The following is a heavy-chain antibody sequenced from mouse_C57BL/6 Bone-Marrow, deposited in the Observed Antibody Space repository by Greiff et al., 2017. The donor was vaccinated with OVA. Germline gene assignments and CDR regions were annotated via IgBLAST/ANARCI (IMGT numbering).Heavy chain of an antibody. CDR3: ARDPYWYAMDY. CDR2: SRNKANDYTT. D-gene: IGHD4-1*01. CDR1: GFTFSDFY. J-gene: IGHJ4*01. V-gene: IGHV7-1*01. Sequence: EVQRVESGGGLVQSGRSLRLSCATSGFTFSDFYMEWVRQAPGKGLEWIAASRNKANDYTTEYSASVKGRFIVSRDNPQSILYLQMNALRAEDTAIYYCARDPYWYAMDYWGQGTSVTVSS.